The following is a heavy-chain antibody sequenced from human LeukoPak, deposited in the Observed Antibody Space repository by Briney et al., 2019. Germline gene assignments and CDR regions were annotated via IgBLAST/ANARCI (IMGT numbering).Heavy chain of an antibody. J-gene: IGHJ4*02. D-gene: IGHD2-2*01. CDR2: ISSDGNNK. V-gene: IGHV3-30*18. CDR3: AKAAYCTSTSCHFSGYAQRPLDS. CDR1: GFTFNTYG. Sequence: GRSLRLSCVASGFTFNTYGIHWVRQAPGNGLEGVAGISSDGNNKDYSDSVKGRFTISRDNSKNTLYLQMNSLRAEDTAVYYCAKAAYCTSTSCHFSGYAQRPLDSWGQGTLVTVSS.